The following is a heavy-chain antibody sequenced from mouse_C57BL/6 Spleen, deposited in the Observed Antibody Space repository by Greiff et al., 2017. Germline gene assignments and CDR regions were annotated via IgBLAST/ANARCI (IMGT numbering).Heavy chain of an antibody. CDR3: ARGGQLRLALFAY. D-gene: IGHD3-2*02. Sequence: DVHLVESGGGLVKPGGSLKLSCAASGFTFSDYGMHWVRQAPEKGLEWVAYISSGSSTIYYADTVKGRFTISRDNAKNTLFLQMTSLRSEDTAMYYCARGGQLRLALFAYWGQGTLVTVSA. J-gene: IGHJ3*01. CDR2: ISSGSSTI. CDR1: GFTFSDYG. V-gene: IGHV5-17*01.